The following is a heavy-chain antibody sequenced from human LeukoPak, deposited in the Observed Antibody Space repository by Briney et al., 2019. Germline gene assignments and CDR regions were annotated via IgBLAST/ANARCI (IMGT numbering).Heavy chain of an antibody. Sequence: PGGSLRLSCAASGFTFSSYAMSWVRQAPGKGLEWVLAISGSGGSTYYADSVKGRFTISRDNSKNTLYLQMNSLRAEDTAVYYCARDEYLWVVIQLGLFDYWGQGTLVTVSS. D-gene: IGHD2-2*01. CDR1: GFTFSSYA. CDR3: ARDEYLWVVIQLGLFDY. CDR2: ISGSGGST. V-gene: IGHV3-23*01. J-gene: IGHJ4*02.